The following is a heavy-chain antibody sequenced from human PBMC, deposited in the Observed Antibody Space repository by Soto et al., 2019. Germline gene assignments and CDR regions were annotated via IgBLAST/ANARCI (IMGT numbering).Heavy chain of an antibody. CDR2: INPNSGGT. D-gene: IGHD1-26*01. CDR3: ARSPSDVGINEYFQH. Sequence: GAAVKVSCKASGYTFTGYYMHWVRQAPGQGLEWMGWINPNSGGTNYAQKFQGWVTMTRDTSISTAYMELSRLRSDDTAVYYCARSPSDVGINEYFQHWGQGTLVTVSS. J-gene: IGHJ1*01. V-gene: IGHV1-2*04. CDR1: GYTFTGYY.